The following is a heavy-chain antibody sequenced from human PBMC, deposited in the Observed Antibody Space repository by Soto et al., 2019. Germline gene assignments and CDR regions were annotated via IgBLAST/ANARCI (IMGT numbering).Heavy chain of an antibody. Sequence: PWGSLRLSCAASGFTFSSYEMNWVRQAPGKGLEWVSYISSSGSTIYYADSVKGRFTISRDNAKNSLYLQMNSLRAEDTAVYYCAREPLPGYSSSWYSLRYYYYYGMDVWGQGTTVTVSS. CDR2: ISSSGSTI. V-gene: IGHV3-48*03. D-gene: IGHD6-13*01. CDR3: AREPLPGYSSSWYSLRYYYYYGMDV. CDR1: GFTFSSYE. J-gene: IGHJ6*02.